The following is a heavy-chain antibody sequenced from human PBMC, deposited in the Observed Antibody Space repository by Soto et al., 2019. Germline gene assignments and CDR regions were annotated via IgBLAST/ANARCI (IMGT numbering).Heavy chain of an antibody. CDR2: IIPIFGTA. V-gene: IGHV1-69*06. J-gene: IGHJ6*02. CDR3: ARVLYGSGSYYPNPRYYYYGMDV. D-gene: IGHD3-10*01. CDR1: GGTFSSYA. Sequence: SVKVSCKASGGTFSSYAISWVRQAPGQGLEWMGGIIPIFGTANYAQKFQGRVTITADKSTSTAYMELSSLRSEDTAVYYCARVLYGSGSYYPNPRYYYYGMDVWGQGTTVTVSS.